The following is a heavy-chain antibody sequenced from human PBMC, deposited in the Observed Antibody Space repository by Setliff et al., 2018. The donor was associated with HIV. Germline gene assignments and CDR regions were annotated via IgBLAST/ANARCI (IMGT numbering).Heavy chain of an antibody. CDR1: GGSINSGTYY. CDR2: YYITGDT. V-gene: IGHV4-61*09. CDR3: ARGCSGGTCTSDAFDI. J-gene: IGHJ3*02. D-gene: IGHD2-15*01. Sequence: SETLSLTCTVSGGSINSGTYYWSWIRQPAGQGLEWIGHYYITGDTNYNPSLKSRVSISVDTSKNQFSLKLNSVTAADTAVYYCARGCSGGTCTSDAFDIWGQGTMVTVSS.